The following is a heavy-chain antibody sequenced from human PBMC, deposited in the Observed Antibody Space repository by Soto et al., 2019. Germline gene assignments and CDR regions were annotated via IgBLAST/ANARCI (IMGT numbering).Heavy chain of an antibody. D-gene: IGHD2-15*01. J-gene: IGHJ4*02. Sequence: GASVKVSCKASGYTFTSYGISWVRQAPGQGLEWMGWISAYNGNTNYAQKLQGRVTMTTDTSTSTAYMELRSLRSDDTAVYYCARTNCSGGSCHYYFDYWGQGNLVTVSS. CDR2: ISAYNGNT. CDR3: ARTNCSGGSCHYYFDY. CDR1: GYTFTSYG. V-gene: IGHV1-18*01.